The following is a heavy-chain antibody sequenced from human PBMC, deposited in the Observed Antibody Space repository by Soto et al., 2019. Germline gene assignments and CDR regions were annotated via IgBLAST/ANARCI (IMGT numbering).Heavy chain of an antibody. D-gene: IGHD2-15*01. V-gene: IGHV3-49*03. J-gene: IGHJ6*02. Sequence: PGGSLRLSCTASGFTFGDYAMSWFRQAPGKGLEWVGFIRSKAYGGTTEYAASVKGRFTISRDDSKSIAYLQMNSLKTEDTAVYYCTRLYCSGGSCYQGYYYYGMDVWGQGTTVTLSS. CDR2: IRSKAYGGTT. CDR1: GFTFGDYA. CDR3: TRLYCSGGSCYQGYYYYGMDV.